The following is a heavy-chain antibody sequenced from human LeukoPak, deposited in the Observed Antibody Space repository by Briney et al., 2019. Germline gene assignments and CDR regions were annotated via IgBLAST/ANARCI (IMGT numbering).Heavy chain of an antibody. CDR1: GFTFSSYA. CDR2: ISGSGGST. D-gene: IGHD3-22*01. CDR3: AKRSLAYYYDSSGHIDY. Sequence: GGSLRLSCAASGFTFSSYAMSWVRQAPGKGLEWVSAISGSGGSTYYADSVKGRFTISRDNSKNTPYLQMNSLRAEDTAVYYCAKRSLAYYYDSSGHIDYWGQGTLVTVSS. J-gene: IGHJ4*02. V-gene: IGHV3-23*01.